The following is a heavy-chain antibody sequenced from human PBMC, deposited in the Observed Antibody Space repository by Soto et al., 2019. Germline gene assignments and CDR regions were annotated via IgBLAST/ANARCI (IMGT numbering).Heavy chain of an antibody. Sequence: GGSLRLSCAASGFTFSSYWMHWVRQAPGKGLVWVSRINSDGSSTNYADSVKGRFTISRDNAKNTLYLQMNSLRAEDTAVYYCARASLDYDSSGYYYYYYGMDVWGQGTTVTVSS. D-gene: IGHD3-22*01. V-gene: IGHV3-74*01. CDR3: ARASLDYDSSGYYYYYYGMDV. CDR1: GFTFSSYW. J-gene: IGHJ6*02. CDR2: INSDGSST.